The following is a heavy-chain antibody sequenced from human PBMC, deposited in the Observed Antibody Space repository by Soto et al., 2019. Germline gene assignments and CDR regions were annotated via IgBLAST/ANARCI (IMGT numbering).Heavy chain of an antibody. CDR2: IYSGGST. V-gene: IGHV3-66*01. D-gene: IGHD7-27*01. J-gene: IGHJ3*02. CDR3: ARDLTGDAFDI. CDR1: GFTFSSYA. Sequence: GGSLRLSCAASGFTFSSYAMSWVRQAPGKGLEWVSVIYSGGSTYYADSVKGRFTISRDNSKNTLYLQMNSLRAEDTAVYYCARDLTGDAFDIWGQGTMVTVSS.